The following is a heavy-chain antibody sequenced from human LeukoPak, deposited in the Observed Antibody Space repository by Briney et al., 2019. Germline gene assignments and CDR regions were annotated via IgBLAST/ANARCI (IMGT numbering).Heavy chain of an antibody. CDR1: GFTFSSYG. CDR2: ISYDGSNK. D-gene: IGHD6-19*01. Sequence: GGSLRLSCAASGFTFSSYGMHWVRQAPGKGLEWVAVISYDGSNKYYADSVKGRFTISRDNSKNTLYLQMNSLRAEDTAVYYCAKDQSSGWYALDYWGQGTLVTVSS. J-gene: IGHJ4*02. CDR3: AKDQSSGWYALDY. V-gene: IGHV3-30*18.